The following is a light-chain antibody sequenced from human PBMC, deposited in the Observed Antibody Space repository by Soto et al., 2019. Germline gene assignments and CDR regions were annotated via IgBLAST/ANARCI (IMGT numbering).Light chain of an antibody. Sequence: QSVLTQPASVSGSPGQSITISCTGTSCDVGGYNYVSWYQQHPGKAPKLMIYEVSNRPSGVSNRFSGSKSGNTASLTISGLQAEDEADYYCGSYTSSSTSSYVFGTGTKVTVL. CDR1: SCDVGGYNY. CDR3: GSYTSSSTSSYV. J-gene: IGLJ1*01. CDR2: EVS. V-gene: IGLV2-14*01.